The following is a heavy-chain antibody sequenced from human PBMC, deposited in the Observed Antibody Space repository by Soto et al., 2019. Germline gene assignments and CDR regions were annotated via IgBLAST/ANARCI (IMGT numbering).Heavy chain of an antibody. Sequence: GGSLRLSCAASGFTVSSNYMSWVRQAPGKGLEWVSVIYSGGSTYYADSVKGRFTISRDNSKNTLYLQMNSLRAEDTAVYYCASLYDFWSGYYPQYYGMDVWGQGTTVTV. V-gene: IGHV3-53*01. CDR2: IYSGGST. CDR1: GFTVSSNY. CDR3: ASLYDFWSGYYPQYYGMDV. D-gene: IGHD3-3*01. J-gene: IGHJ6*02.